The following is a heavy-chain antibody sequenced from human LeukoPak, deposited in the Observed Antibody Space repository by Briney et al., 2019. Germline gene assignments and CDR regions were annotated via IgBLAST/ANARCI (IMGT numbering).Heavy chain of an antibody. V-gene: IGHV3-21*04. Sequence: KPGGSLRLSCAASGFTFSSYSMNWVRQAPGKGLEWVSSISSSSSYIYYADSVKGRFTISRDNAKNSLYLQMNSLRAEDTAIYFCAKFPQSVVGTTQFDFWGQGTLVTVSS. D-gene: IGHD2-15*01. CDR2: ISSSSSYI. CDR1: GFTFSSYS. J-gene: IGHJ4*02. CDR3: AKFPQSVVGTTQFDF.